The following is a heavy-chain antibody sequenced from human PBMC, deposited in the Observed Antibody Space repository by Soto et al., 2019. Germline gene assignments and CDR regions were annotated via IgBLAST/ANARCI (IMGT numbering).Heavy chain of an antibody. D-gene: IGHD3-3*01. V-gene: IGHV1-24*01. J-gene: IGHJ4*02. Sequence: QVQLVQSGAEGKKPGASVKVSCKVSGDTLSELSMYWVRQAPGKGLEWMGGFDPEDGETVYAQKSQARASMTHDTSTDTAYMELSSLRFEDTAVYYCAAPYTPGFQAYDFWGQGTLVTVSS. CDR3: AAPYTPGFQAYDF. CDR2: FDPEDGET. CDR1: GDTLSELS.